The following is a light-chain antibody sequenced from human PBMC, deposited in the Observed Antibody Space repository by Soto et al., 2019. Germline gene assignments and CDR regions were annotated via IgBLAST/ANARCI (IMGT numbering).Light chain of an antibody. CDR2: QDS. J-gene: IGLJ2*01. V-gene: IGLV3-1*01. CDR3: QAWDSSTYVV. CDR1: KLGDKY. Sequence: SYELTQPPSVSVSTGQTASITCYGDKLGDKYACWYQQKPGQSPVLVIYQDSKRPSGIPERFSGSNSGNTATLTISGTQAMDEADYYCQAWDSSTYVVFGGGTKLTVL.